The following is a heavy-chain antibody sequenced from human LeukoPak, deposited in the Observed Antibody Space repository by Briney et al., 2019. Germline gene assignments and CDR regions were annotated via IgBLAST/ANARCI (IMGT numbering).Heavy chain of an antibody. CDR2: INPSGGST. Sequence: ASVKVSCKASGYTFTSYYMHWVRQAPGQGLEWMGIINPSGGSTSYAQKFQGRVTMTRDTSTSTVYMELSSLRSEDTAVYYCARGTTITIPHNWFDPWGQGTLVTVSS. J-gene: IGHJ5*02. V-gene: IGHV1-46*01. D-gene: IGHD1-14*01. CDR3: ARGTTITIPHNWFDP. CDR1: GYTFTSYY.